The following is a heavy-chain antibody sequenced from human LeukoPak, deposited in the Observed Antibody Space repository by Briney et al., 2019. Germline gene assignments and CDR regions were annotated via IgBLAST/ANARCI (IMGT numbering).Heavy chain of an antibody. CDR1: GYTFTGYY. CDR3: ARVRAVAGTVNFDY. CDR2: INPNSGGT. D-gene: IGHD6-19*01. Sequence: ASVKVSFKASGYTFTGYYMHWVRQAPGQGLEWMGWINPNSGGTNYAQKFQGRVTMTRDTSISTAYMELSRLRSDDTAVYYCARVRAVAGTVNFDYRGQGTLVTVSS. J-gene: IGHJ4*02. V-gene: IGHV1-2*02.